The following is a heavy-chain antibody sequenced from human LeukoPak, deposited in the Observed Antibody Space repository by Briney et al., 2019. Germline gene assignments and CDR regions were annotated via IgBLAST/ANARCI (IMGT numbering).Heavy chain of an antibody. Sequence: GGSLRLSCAASGFTFSSYEMNWVRQAPGKGLEWVSSISSSSYIYYADSVKGRFTISRDNAKNSLYLQMNSLRAEDTAVYYCARDYSGSYFDYWGQGTPDYWGQGTLVTVSS. J-gene: IGHJ4*02. V-gene: IGHV3-21*01. CDR1: GFTFSSYE. CDR2: ISSSSYI. CDR3: ARDYSGSYFDYWGQGTPDY. D-gene: IGHD1-26*01.